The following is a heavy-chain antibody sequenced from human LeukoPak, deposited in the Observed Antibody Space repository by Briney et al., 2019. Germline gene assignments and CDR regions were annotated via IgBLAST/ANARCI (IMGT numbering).Heavy chain of an antibody. CDR2: IYYSGST. D-gene: IGHD3-22*01. CDR3: ARGGLYDSSGYYFQPDAFDI. Sequence: SETLSLTCTVSGGSFSSGSYNWGWIRQPPGMGLEWIVYIYYSGSTNYNPSLKSRVTISVDTSKNQFSLKLSSVTAADTAVYYCARGGLYDSSGYYFQPDAFDIWGQGTMVTVSS. CDR1: GGSFSSGSYN. V-gene: IGHV4-61*01. J-gene: IGHJ3*02.